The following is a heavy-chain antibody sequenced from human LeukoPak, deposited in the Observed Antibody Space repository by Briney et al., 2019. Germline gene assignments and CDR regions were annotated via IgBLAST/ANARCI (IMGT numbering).Heavy chain of an antibody. CDR1: GASITSNF. Sequence: KPSETLSLTCTVSGASITSNFWTWIRQPPGKGLEWIGYIYSSGSANYNPSLKSRVIISADTSKNQISLNLTSVTAADTALYFCARHRDYFDTWGHGTLVTVSS. V-gene: IGHV4-59*08. D-gene: IGHD3-9*01. J-gene: IGHJ4*01. CDR2: IYSSGSA. CDR3: ARHRDYFDT.